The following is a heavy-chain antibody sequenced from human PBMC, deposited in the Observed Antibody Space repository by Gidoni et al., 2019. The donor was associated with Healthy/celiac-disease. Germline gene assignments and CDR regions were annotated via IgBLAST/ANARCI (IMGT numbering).Heavy chain of an antibody. J-gene: IGHJ3*02. CDR1: GFTFSSYA. V-gene: IGHV3-23*01. CDR2: ISGSGGST. D-gene: IGHD3-22*01. Sequence: EVQLLESGGGLVQPGGSLRLSCAASGFTFSSYAMRWVRQAPGKGLEWVSAISGSGGSTYYADSVKGRFTISRDNSKNTLYLQMNSLRAEDTAVYYCAKDSPLFSSGYYYRDAFDIWGQGTMVTVSS. CDR3: AKDSPLFSSGYYYRDAFDI.